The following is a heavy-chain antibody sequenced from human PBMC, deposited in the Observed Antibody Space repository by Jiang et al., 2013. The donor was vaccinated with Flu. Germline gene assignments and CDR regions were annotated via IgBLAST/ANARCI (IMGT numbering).Heavy chain of an antibody. CDR1: GYSFTSYW. Sequence: VQLVESGAEVKKPGESLKISCKGSGYSFTSYWIGWVRQMPGKGLEWMGIIYPGDSDTRYSPSFQGQVTISADKSISTAYLQWSSLKASDTAMYYCARQSKMVRTYYYGSGSSGAIDYWGQGTLVTVSS. CDR2: IYPGDSDT. CDR3: ARQSKMVRTYYYGSGSSGAIDY. D-gene: IGHD3-10*01. J-gene: IGHJ4*02. V-gene: IGHV5-51*01.